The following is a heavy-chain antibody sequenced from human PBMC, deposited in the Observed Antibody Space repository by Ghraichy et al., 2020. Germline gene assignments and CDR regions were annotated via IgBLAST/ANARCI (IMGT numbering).Heavy chain of an antibody. J-gene: IGHJ4*02. D-gene: IGHD1-7*01. CDR1: GFTFSSHW. V-gene: IGHV3-74*03. CDR3: GRGNGNYQGEDH. Sequence: GGSLRLSCAASGFTFSSHWMHWVRQAPGKGLVWVSHINTDGTYTMYADSVKGRFTISRDNAKNTLYLQLNSLRVDDTAVYYCGRGNGNYQGEDHWGQGTLVTVSS. CDR2: INTDGTYT.